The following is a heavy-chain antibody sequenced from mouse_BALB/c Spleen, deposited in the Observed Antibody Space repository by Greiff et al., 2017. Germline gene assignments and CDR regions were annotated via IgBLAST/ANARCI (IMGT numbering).Heavy chain of an antibody. V-gene: IGHV5-6-5*01. CDR2: ISSGGST. CDR3: AKGNWDEYYFDY. D-gene: IGHD4-1*01. J-gene: IGHJ2*01. Sequence: EVQRVESGGGLVKPGGSLKLSCAASGFTFSSYAMSWVRQTPEKRLEWVASISSGGSTYYPDSVKGRFTISRDNARNILYLQMSSLRSEDTAMYYCAKGNWDEYYFDYWGQGTTLTVSS. CDR1: GFTFSSYA.